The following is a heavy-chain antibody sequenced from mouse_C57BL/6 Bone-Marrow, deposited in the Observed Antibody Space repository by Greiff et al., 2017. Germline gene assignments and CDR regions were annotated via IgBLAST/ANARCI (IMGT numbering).Heavy chain of an antibody. CDR3: ARTLRY. J-gene: IGHJ2*01. CDR2: INPSSGYP. V-gene: IGHV1-4*01. Sequence: VKLMESGAELARPGASVKMSCKASGYTFTSYTMHWVKPRPGQGLDWIGYINPSSGYPKYTQKFTDKATLTADTSSSTAYMQLSSLTSEDSAVYYWARTLRYWGQGTTLTVSS. CDR1: GYTFTSYT.